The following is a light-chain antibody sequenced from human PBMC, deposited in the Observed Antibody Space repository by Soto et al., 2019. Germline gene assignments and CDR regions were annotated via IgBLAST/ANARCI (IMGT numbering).Light chain of an antibody. Sequence: QSALTQPASVSGSPGQSITISCTGSSSDIGKYNLVSWYQQQSGKAPKLILYEVSRRPSGVPTRFTGSKSGNTASLTISGLQPEDEADYYCYSNAGVWTFIFGGGTQLTVL. CDR1: SSDIGKYNL. CDR3: YSNAGVWTFI. CDR2: EVS. J-gene: IGLJ7*01. V-gene: IGLV2-23*02.